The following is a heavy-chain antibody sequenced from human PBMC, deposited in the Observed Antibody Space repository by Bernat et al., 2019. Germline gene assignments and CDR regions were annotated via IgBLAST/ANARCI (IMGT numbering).Heavy chain of an antibody. CDR3: ARGGDYYDSSGYYPRDAFDI. V-gene: IGHV1-69*04. Sequence: QVQLVQSGAEVKKPGSSVKVSCKASGGTFSSYAISWVRQAPGQGLEWMGRIIPILGIANYAQKFQGRVTITADESTSTAYMELSSLRSEDTAVYYCARGGDYYDSSGYYPRDAFDIWGQGTMVTVSS. J-gene: IGHJ3*02. D-gene: IGHD3-22*01. CDR2: IIPILGIA. CDR1: GGTFSSYA.